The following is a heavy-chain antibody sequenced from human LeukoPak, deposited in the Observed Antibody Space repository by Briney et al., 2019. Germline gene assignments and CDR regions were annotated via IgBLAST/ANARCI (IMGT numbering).Heavy chain of an antibody. CDR2: ISDSGGST. CDR3: AKCVVPYYYFDY. Sequence: GGSLRLSCAASGITFGNNAMSWVRQAPGKGLEWVSAISDSGGSTYYADSVKGRFTISRDSSKNTLYLQMNSLRAEDTAVYYCAKCVVPYYYFDYWGQGTLVTVSS. V-gene: IGHV3-23*01. J-gene: IGHJ4*02. D-gene: IGHD2-15*01. CDR1: GITFGNNA.